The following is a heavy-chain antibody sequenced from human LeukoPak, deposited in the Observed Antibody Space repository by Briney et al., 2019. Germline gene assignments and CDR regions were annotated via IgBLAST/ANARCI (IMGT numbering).Heavy chain of an antibody. CDR2: ISAYNGST. V-gene: IGHV1-18*01. D-gene: IGHD3-22*01. CDR1: GYTFTNYG. CDR3: ARDINYYYDSSGYYDYFDY. Sequence: ASVKVSCKASGYTFTNYGMSWVRQAPGQGLEWMGWISAYNGSTKYAQKLQGRVTMTTDTSTSTAYMELRSLRSDDTAVYYCARDINYYYDSSGYYDYFDYWGQGTLVTVSS. J-gene: IGHJ4*02.